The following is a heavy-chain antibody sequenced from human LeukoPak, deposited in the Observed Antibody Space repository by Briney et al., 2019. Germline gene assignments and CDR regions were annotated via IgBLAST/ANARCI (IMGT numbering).Heavy chain of an antibody. J-gene: IGHJ4*02. D-gene: IGHD1-26*01. CDR3: AKGRRTPLVGTTTKSWIDY. V-gene: IGHV3-30*04. Sequence: GRSLRLSCAASGFTFSSYAMHWVRQAPGKGLEWVAVISYDGSNKYYADSVKGRFSISRDNSKNTLYLQMNSLRAEDTAVYYCAKGRRTPLVGTTTKSWIDYWGQGTLVTVSS. CDR1: GFTFSSYA. CDR2: ISYDGSNK.